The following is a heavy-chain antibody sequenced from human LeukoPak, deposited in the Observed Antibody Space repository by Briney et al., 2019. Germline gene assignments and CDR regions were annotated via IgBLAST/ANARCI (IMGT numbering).Heavy chain of an antibody. CDR3: ARVLPVPYLLDS. Sequence: PSETLSLTCGISGQSTTRGYYWAWFRQSPEKGPEWIATFFESEKSFYNASLKGRVIMSLDTSKSQFSLNLTSVTAADTAVYYCARVLPVPYLLDSWGQGTHVTVSS. D-gene: IGHD3-10*02. J-gene: IGHJ4*02. V-gene: IGHV4-38-2*01. CDR2: FFESEKS. CDR1: GQSTTRGYY.